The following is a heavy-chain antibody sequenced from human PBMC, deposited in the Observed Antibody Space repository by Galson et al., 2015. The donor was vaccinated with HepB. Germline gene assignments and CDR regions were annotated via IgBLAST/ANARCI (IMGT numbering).Heavy chain of an antibody. CDR2: INPNSGGT. CDR1: GYTFTGYY. V-gene: IGHV1-2*04. J-gene: IGHJ3*02. D-gene: IGHD2-8*01. CDR3: ARQPMVYARDDAFDI. Sequence: SVKVSCKASGYTFTGYYMHWVRQAPGQGLEWMGWINPNSGGTNYAQKFQGWVTMTRDTSISTAYMELSRLRSDDTAVYYCARQPMVYARDDAFDIWGQGTMVTVSS.